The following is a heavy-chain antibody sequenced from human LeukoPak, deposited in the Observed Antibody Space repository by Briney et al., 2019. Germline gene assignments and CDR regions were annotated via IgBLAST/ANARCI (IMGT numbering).Heavy chain of an antibody. D-gene: IGHD3-10*01. CDR3: AKFGSGSLYYYGMDV. CDR2: ISGSGGST. J-gene: IGHJ6*02. CDR1: GFTFSSYA. Sequence: SGGSLRLSCAASGFTFSSYAMSWVRQAPGKGLEWVSAISGSGGSTYYADSVKGRFTISRDNSKNTLYLQMNSLRAEDTAVYYCAKFGSGSLYYYGMDVWGQGTTVTVSS. V-gene: IGHV3-23*01.